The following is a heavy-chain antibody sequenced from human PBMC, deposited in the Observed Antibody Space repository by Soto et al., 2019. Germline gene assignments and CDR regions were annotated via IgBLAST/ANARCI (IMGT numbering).Heavy chain of an antibody. Sequence: QVQLVQSGAEVKKPGASVKVSCKASGYTFTSYGISWVRQAPGQGLEWMGWISAYNGNTNYAQKLQGRVTMTTDTXXSXAXXELRSLRSDDTAVYYCAILEPYYDDSSGYYPAFDIWGQGTMVTVSS. J-gene: IGHJ3*02. D-gene: IGHD3-22*01. CDR1: GYTFTSYG. CDR2: ISAYNGNT. CDR3: AILEPYYDDSSGYYPAFDI. V-gene: IGHV1-18*01.